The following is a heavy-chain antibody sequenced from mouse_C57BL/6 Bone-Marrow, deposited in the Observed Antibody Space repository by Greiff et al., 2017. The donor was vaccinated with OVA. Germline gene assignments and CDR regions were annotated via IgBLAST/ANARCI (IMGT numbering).Heavy chain of an antibody. Sequence: VKLMESGPGLVQPSQSLSITCTASGFPFTSYGVHWVRQSPGKGLEWLGVMWSGGSTDYNAAFISRLSISKDNTKSHVFLKMNSLLADDTAIYYCAREDGGYWGQGTTLTVSS. CDR2: MWSGGST. CDR1: GFPFTSYG. J-gene: IGHJ2*01. CDR3: AREDGGY. V-gene: IGHV2-2*01. D-gene: IGHD2-3*01.